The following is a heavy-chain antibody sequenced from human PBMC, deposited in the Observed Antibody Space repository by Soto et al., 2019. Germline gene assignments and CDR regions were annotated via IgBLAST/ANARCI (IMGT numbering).Heavy chain of an antibody. J-gene: IGHJ4*02. CDR2: ISWKSGNI. CDR3: ANATTGSSTGCFDY. D-gene: IGHD2-8*02. CDR1: GFTFENYA. V-gene: IGHV3-9*01. Sequence: GGSLRLSCAASGFTFENYAMHWVRQAPGKGLEWVSGISWKSGNIGYADSVKGRFTISRDNAKDSLYLHMSSLRTEDTALYYCANATTGSSTGCFDYWGPGTLVTVSS.